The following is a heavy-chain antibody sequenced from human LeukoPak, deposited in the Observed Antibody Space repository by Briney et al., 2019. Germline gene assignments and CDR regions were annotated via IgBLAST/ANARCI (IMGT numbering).Heavy chain of an antibody. CDR3: ARVRPQDGFDI. CDR2: IYPGDSDT. J-gene: IGHJ3*02. Sequence: GQPLKISCKGFGYSFPTYLIGGVRQIPGKGLEWMGIIYPGDSDTRYSTSFQSQVSISADKSISTAYLQWSSLKASDTAMYFCARVRPQDGFDIWGQETMVTVS. CDR1: GYSFPTYL. V-gene: IGHV5-51*01.